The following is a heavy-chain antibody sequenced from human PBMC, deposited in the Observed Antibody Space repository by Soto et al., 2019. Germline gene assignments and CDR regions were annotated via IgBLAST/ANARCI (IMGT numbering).Heavy chain of an antibody. CDR1: GGSISNYY. CDR2: IYYSGST. V-gene: IGHV4-59*01. D-gene: IGHD2-8*02. CDR3: AREVPDGYWYYFDY. J-gene: IGHJ4*02. Sequence: PSETLSLTCTFSGGSISNYYCSWILQPQGKGLEWIGYIYYSGSTNYNPSLKSRVTISVDTSKNQFSLKLSSVTAADTAVYYCAREVPDGYWYYFDYWGQGTLVTVS.